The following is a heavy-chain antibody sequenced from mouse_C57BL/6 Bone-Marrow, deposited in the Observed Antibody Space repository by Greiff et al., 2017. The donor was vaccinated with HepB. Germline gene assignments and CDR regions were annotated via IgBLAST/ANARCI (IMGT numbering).Heavy chain of an antibody. CDR2: IRNKANNHAT. Sequence: EVKLVESGGGLVQPGGSMKLSCAASGFTFSDAWMDWVRQSPEKGLEWVAEIRNKANNHATYYAESVKGRFTISRDDSKSSVYLQMNSLRAEDTGIYYCTKVVATDYAMDYWGQGTSVTVSS. D-gene: IGHD1-1*01. CDR3: TKVVATDYAMDY. V-gene: IGHV6-6*01. J-gene: IGHJ4*01. CDR1: GFTFSDAW.